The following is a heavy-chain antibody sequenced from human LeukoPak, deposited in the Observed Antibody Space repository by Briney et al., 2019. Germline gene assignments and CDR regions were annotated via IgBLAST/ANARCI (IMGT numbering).Heavy chain of an antibody. Sequence: GVSLRLSCAASGFSFDDYPMHWVHQAPGKGLEWVSLINEDGGKTFYADSVRGRFTISRDNSKNSLYLQMNSLRTEDTALYYCAKEIDTLGTNAFDIWGQGTIVTVSS. CDR3: AKEIDTLGTNAFDI. V-gene: IGHV3-43*02. J-gene: IGHJ3*02. CDR2: INEDGGKT. CDR1: GFSFDDYP. D-gene: IGHD2-15*01.